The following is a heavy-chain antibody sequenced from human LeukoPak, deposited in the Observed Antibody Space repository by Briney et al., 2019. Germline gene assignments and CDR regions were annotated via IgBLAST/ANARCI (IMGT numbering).Heavy chain of an antibody. D-gene: IGHD6-19*01. J-gene: IGHJ4*02. V-gene: IGHV3-66*01. Sequence: GGSLRLSCVASGFTVSSNYMSWVRQAPGKGLEWVSIIYSGGNTYYADSVKGRFTISRDNSKNTLYLQMNSLRAEDTAVYYCASGSSGWSAFDYWGQGTLVTVSS. CDR1: GFTVSSNY. CDR2: IYSGGNT. CDR3: ASGSSGWSAFDY.